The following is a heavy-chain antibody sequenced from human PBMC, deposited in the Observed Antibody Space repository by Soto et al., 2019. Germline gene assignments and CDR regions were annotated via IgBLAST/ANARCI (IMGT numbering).Heavy chain of an antibody. CDR2: IKHDTSEA. CDR1: GFKFSDYW. J-gene: IGHJ4*02. V-gene: IGHV3-7*03. CDR3: ARAGLLFPAPYRPSRFDY. D-gene: IGHD3-16*02. Sequence: GGSLRLSCAASGFKFSDYWMSWVRQAPGKGLEWVGNIKHDTSEAHYADSVKGRFTITRDNIKNFLFLQMNGLRSDDTASYYFARAGLLFPAPYRPSRFDYWGLRTLVTVSS.